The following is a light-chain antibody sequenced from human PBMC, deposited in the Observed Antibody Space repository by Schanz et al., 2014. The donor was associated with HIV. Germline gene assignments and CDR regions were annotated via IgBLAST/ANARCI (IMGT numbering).Light chain of an antibody. CDR1: QSITTY. V-gene: IGKV1-39*01. J-gene: IGKJ4*01. CDR3: QQTNTFLSLS. Sequence: IQLTQSPSSLSASVGDRVTITCRASQSITTYLNWYQQKPGKAPKLLIYDASNLETGVPSRFSGSGSGTYFTLTISSLQPEDVATYFCQQTNTFLSLSFGRGTKVEIK. CDR2: DAS.